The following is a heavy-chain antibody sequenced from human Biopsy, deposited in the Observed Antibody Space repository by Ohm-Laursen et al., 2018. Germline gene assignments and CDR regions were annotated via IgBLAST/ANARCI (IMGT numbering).Heavy chain of an antibody. CDR2: IYYSGST. CDR3: ARATNSTGWPYCYFYGMDV. D-gene: IGHD2/OR15-2a*01. CDR1: GRSISSDY. V-gene: IGHV4-59*01. Sequence: PSLTLSLTCTVSGRSISSDYWIWIRQTPGKALEWIGYIYYSGSTNYNPSLKSRVTISVDTSKNQFSLRLNSVTAADTAVYYCARATNSTGWPYCYFYGMDVWGQGTTVTVSS. J-gene: IGHJ6*02.